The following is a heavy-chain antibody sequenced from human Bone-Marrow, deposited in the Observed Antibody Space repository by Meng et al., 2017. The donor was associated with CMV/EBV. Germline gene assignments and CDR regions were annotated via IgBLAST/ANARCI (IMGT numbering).Heavy chain of an antibody. V-gene: IGHV4-61*01. CDR3: ASGIGELWYKG. Sequence: SETLSLTCTVSGDSVSSTSHYWTWIRQPPGKGLEWIGYIYYTGGTNYNPSLKSRVTISVDTSKKQFSLKLTSVTAADTAVYYCASGIGELWYKGWGQGTLVTVSS. CDR2: IYYTGGT. CDR1: GDSVSSTSHY. D-gene: IGHD3-10*01. J-gene: IGHJ4*02.